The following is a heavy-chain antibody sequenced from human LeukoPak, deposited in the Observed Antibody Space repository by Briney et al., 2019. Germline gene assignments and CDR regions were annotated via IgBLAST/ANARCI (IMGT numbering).Heavy chain of an antibody. V-gene: IGHV1-69*06. CDR1: GGTFSSYA. Sequence: ASVKVSCKASGGTFSSYAISWVRQAPGQGLEWMGGIIPIFGTANYAQKFQGRVTITADKSTSTAYMELSSLRSEDTAVYYCASSLAVAGYYYFDYWGQGTLVTVSS. CDR2: IIPIFGTA. CDR3: ASSLAVAGYYYFDY. J-gene: IGHJ4*02. D-gene: IGHD6-19*01.